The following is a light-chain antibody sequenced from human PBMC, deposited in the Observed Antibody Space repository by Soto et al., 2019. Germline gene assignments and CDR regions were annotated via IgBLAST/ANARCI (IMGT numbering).Light chain of an antibody. J-gene: IGKJ3*01. Sequence: DIVMTQSPDSLAVSLGERATINCKSSQSVLSTSNNKNYLAWYQQKPGQPPKLLIYWASIRESGVPDRFSGSGSGTDFTLTISSLQAEAAAIYSCQQYYSAFPFTFGPGTKVDVK. V-gene: IGKV4-1*01. CDR3: QQYYSAFPFT. CDR1: QSVLSTSNNKNY. CDR2: WAS.